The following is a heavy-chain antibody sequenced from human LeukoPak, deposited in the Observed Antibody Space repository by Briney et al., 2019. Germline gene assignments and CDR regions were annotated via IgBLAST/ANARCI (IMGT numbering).Heavy chain of an antibody. CDR2: ISAYNGNT. V-gene: IGHV1-18*01. CDR3: ARDGPYCSGGRCSVTNWFGP. CDR1: GYTFTSYG. J-gene: IGHJ5*02. Sequence: ASVKVSCKASGYTFTSYGISWVRQAPGHGLEWMGWISAYNGNTNYAQKLQGRVTMTTDTSTSTAYMELRSLRSDDTAVYYCARDGPYCSGGRCSVTNWFGPWGQGTLVTVSS. D-gene: IGHD2-15*01.